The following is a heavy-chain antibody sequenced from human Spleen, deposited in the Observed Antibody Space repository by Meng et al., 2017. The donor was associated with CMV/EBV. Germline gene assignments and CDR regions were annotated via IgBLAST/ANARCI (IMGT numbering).Heavy chain of an antibody. CDR1: GGSISSGDYY. Sequence: QGQLPDAGPGLVKHSQDLSFTCTVSGGSISSGDYYWSWIRQPPGKGLEWIGYIYYSGSTYYNPSLKSRVTISVDTSKNQFSLKLSSVTAADTAVYYCARSITMIGGVGYWGQGTLVTVSS. J-gene: IGHJ4*02. V-gene: IGHV4-30-4*08. CDR2: IYYSGST. CDR3: ARSITMIGGVGY. D-gene: IGHD3-10*01.